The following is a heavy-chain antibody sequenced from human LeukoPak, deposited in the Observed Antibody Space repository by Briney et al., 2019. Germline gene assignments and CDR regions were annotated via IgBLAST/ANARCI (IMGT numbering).Heavy chain of an antibody. V-gene: IGHV7-4-1*02. Sequence: ASEKVSCKASGYTFTSYAMNWVRQAPGQGLEWMGWINTNTGNPTYAQGFTGRFVFSLDTTVSTAYLQISSLKAEDTAVYYCARDYHYYDSSGYPLGAFDIWGQGTMVTVSS. CDR1: GYTFTSYA. CDR3: ARDYHYYDSSGYPLGAFDI. J-gene: IGHJ3*02. D-gene: IGHD3-22*01. CDR2: INTNTGNP.